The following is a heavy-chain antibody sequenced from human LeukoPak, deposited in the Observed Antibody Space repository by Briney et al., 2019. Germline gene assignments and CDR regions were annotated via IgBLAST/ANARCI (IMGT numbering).Heavy chain of an antibody. CDR2: IYPGDSDT. CDR1: GYSFTSYW. CDR3: ARLGRLQWLLGSPIQH. V-gene: IGHV5-51*01. J-gene: IGHJ1*01. Sequence: GESLKISCKGSGYSFTSYWIGWVRQMPGKGLEWMGIIYPGDSDTRYSPSFQGQVTISADKSISTAYLQWSSLKASDTAMYYCARLGRLQWLLGSPIQHWGQGTLVTVSS. D-gene: IGHD6-19*01.